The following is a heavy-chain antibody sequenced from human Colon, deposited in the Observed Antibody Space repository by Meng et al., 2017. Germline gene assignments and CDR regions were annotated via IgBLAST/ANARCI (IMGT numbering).Heavy chain of an antibody. Sequence: GESLKISCEASGFTLSDHYVDWVRQAPGKGLEWVGRSRDKPNSYNTEYAASVRGRFTISRGDSKNSLYLQMNTLKTEDTAVYYCTRGFCSGGTCYSGDDWGQGTLVTVSS. CDR1: GFTLSDHY. D-gene: IGHD2-15*01. CDR3: TRGFCSGGTCYSGDD. CDR2: SRDKPNSYNT. V-gene: IGHV3-72*01. J-gene: IGHJ4*02.